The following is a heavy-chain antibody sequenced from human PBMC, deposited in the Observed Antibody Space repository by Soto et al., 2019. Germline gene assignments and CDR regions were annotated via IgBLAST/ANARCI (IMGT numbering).Heavy chain of an antibody. J-gene: IGHJ6*02. V-gene: IGHV3-30-3*01. Sequence: PGGSLRLSCAASGFTFSSYAMHWVRQAPGKGLEWVAVISYDGSNKYYADSVKGRFTISRDNSKNTLYLQMNSLRAEDTAVYYCARDDLVGATPEDGDTYYYYGMDVWGQGTTVTVSS. D-gene: IGHD1-26*01. CDR2: ISYDGSNK. CDR3: ARDDLVGATPEDGDTYYYYGMDV. CDR1: GFTFSSYA.